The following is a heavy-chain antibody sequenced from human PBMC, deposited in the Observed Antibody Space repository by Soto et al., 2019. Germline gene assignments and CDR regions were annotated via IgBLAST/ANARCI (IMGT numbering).Heavy chain of an antibody. CDR1: GFTFSNAW. CDR3: TTSYIVVVPAANYYYMDV. CDR2: IKSKTDGGTT. V-gene: IGHV3-15*01. Sequence: PGGSLRLSCAASGFTFSNAWMSWFRQAPGKGLEWVGRIKSKTDGGTTDYAAPVKGRFTISRDDSKNTLYLQMNSLKTEDTAVYYCTTSYIVVVPAANYYYMDVWGKGTTVTVSS. J-gene: IGHJ6*03. D-gene: IGHD2-2*01.